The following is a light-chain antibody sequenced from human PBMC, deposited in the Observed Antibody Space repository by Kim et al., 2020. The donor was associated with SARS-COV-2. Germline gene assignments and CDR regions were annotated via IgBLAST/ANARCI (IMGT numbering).Light chain of an antibody. CDR1: TSDVGGYNY. CDR2: EVS. CDR3: MSYVHNNNLA. Sequence: QSVTISCTATTSDVGGYNYVSWYQQHPGKPPKLLIYEVSKRPSGVPDRFSGSTSGNTASLTVSGLQAEDEADYYCMSYVHNNNLAFGGGTQLTVL. J-gene: IGLJ2*01. V-gene: IGLV2-8*01.